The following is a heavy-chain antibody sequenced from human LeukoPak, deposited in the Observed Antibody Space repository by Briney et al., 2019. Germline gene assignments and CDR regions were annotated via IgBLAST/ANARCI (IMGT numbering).Heavy chain of an antibody. CDR1: GGSISSGGYY. J-gene: IGHJ4*02. V-gene: IGHV4-30-2*01. D-gene: IGHD6-19*01. CDR2: IYHSGST. Sequence: SQTLSLTCTVSGGSISSGGYYWNWIRQPPGKGLEWIGYIYHSGSTYYNPSLKSRVTISVDTSKNQFSLKLSSVTAADTAVYYCARSNIAVAGGYFDYWGQGTLVTVSS. CDR3: ARSNIAVAGGYFDY.